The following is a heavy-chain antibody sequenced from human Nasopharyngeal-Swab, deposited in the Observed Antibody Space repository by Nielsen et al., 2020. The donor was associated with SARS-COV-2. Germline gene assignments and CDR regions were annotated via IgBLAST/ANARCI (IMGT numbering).Heavy chain of an antibody. D-gene: IGHD1-26*01. Sequence: GGSLGLSCAASGFTFSDYYMSWIRQAPGKGLEWVSYISSSGSTIYYADSVKGRFTISRDNAKNSLYLQMNSLRAEDTAVYYCARDIVGATPNFDYWGQGTLVTVSS. CDR3: ARDIVGATPNFDY. CDR2: ISSSGSTI. CDR1: GFTFSDYY. J-gene: IGHJ4*02. V-gene: IGHV3-11*04.